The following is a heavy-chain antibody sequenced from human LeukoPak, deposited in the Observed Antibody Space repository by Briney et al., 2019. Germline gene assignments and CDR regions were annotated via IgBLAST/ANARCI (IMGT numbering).Heavy chain of an antibody. CDR2: ISYDGSNK. V-gene: IGHV3-30*18. CDR1: GFTFSSYG. J-gene: IGHJ3*02. Sequence: PGGSLRLSCAASGFTFSSYGMHWVRQAPGKGLEWVAVISYDGSNKYYADSVKGRFTISRDNSKNTLYLQMNSLRAEDTAVYYCAKDSYYDSSGYYYPHDAFDIWGQGTMVTVPS. CDR3: AKDSYYDSSGYYYPHDAFDI. D-gene: IGHD3-22*01.